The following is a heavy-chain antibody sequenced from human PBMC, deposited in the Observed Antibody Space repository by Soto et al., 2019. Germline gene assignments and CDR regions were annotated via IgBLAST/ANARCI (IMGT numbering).Heavy chain of an antibody. Sequence: DVQLVETGGGLIQPGGSLRLSCAASGFIVSSSYMSRVRQAPGKGLEWVSVIYSDGRTYYADSVKGRFNISRDNSKNTLYIQMNSLSAEDTAVYYCARCSGWYGQCYFDCWGQGTLVTVSS. D-gene: IGHD6-13*01. J-gene: IGHJ4*02. V-gene: IGHV3-53*02. CDR3: ARCSGWYGQCYFDC. CDR2: IYSDGRT. CDR1: GFIVSSSY.